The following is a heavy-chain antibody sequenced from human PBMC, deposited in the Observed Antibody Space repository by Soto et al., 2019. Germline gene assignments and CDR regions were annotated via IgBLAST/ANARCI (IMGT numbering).Heavy chain of an antibody. Sequence: PGGSLRLSCAASGFTFIDYYIIWIRQAPGKGLEWVSYISSSSSYTNYADSVKGRFTISRDNAKNSLYLQMNSLRAEDTAVYYCARVGATADYWGQGTLVTVSS. CDR1: GFTFIDYY. V-gene: IGHV3-11*06. D-gene: IGHD1-26*01. J-gene: IGHJ4*02. CDR2: ISSSSSYT. CDR3: ARVGATADY.